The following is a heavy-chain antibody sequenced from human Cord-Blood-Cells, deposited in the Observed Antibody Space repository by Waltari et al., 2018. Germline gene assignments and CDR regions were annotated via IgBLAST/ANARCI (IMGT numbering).Heavy chain of an antibody. CDR3: AREYYGSGSYFDY. Sequence: QVQLVESGCGVVQPGRSLRLSCASSGLTFSSYALHRVRQAPGKGLELVAVISNDGRNKYYADSVKGRFTIARDNSKNTLYLQMNSLRAEDTAVYYCAREYYGSGSYFDYWGQGTLVTVSS. J-gene: IGHJ4*02. V-gene: IGHV3-30*04. D-gene: IGHD3-10*01. CDR1: GLTFSSYA. CDR2: ISNDGRNK.